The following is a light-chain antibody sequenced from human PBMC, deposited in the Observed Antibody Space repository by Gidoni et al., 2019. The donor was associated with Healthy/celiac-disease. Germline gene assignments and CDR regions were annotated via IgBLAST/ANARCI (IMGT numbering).Light chain of an antibody. CDR1: SSNIGNNY. Sequence: SVLTPPPSVSAAPGQKVTISCSGSSSNIGNNYVSWYQQLPGTAPKLLIFEDNRRSSGIPDRFSGSKSGTSATLDIIGLQSGDEADYYCVTWDSSMSVLFGGGTKLTVL. V-gene: IGLV1-51*01. J-gene: IGLJ3*02. CDR2: EDN. CDR3: VTWDSSMSVL.